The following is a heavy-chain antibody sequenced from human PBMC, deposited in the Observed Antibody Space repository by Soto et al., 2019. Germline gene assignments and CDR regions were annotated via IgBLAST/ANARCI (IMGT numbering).Heavy chain of an antibody. Sequence: QVQLQQWGAGLLKPSETLSLTCAVYGGSFSGYYWSWIGQPPGKGLEWIGEINHSGSTNYNPSLKSRVTISVDTSKNQFSLKLSSVTAADTAVYYCATGVIVVVPADVSDWFDPWGQGTLVTVSS. CDR3: ATGVIVVVPADVSDWFDP. CDR1: GGSFSGYY. V-gene: IGHV4-34*01. J-gene: IGHJ5*02. CDR2: INHSGST. D-gene: IGHD2-2*01.